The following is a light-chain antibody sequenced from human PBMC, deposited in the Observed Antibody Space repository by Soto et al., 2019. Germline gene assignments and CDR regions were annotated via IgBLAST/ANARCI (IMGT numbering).Light chain of an antibody. Sequence: QSALTQPASVSGSPGQSTTISCTGTSSDIGAYNYVSWYQQHPGKAPKLIIYDVSNRPSGVSNRFSGSKSGNTASLTISGLQAEDEAAYYCSSCTSTSTLVVFGGRTKVTVL. V-gene: IGLV2-14*01. CDR2: DVS. CDR1: SSDIGAYNY. CDR3: SSCTSTSTLVV. J-gene: IGLJ3*02.